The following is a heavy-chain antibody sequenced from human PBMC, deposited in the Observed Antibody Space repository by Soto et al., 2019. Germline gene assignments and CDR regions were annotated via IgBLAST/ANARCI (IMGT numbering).Heavy chain of an antibody. J-gene: IGHJ4*02. D-gene: IGHD3-22*01. Sequence: GASVKVSCKASGYTFTSYYMHWVRQAPGQGLKWMGIINPSGGSTSYAQKFQGRVTMTRDTSTSTVYMELSSLRSEDTAVYYCAMENRSPYYYDSSGYQIDYWGQGTLVTVSS. CDR1: GYTFTSYY. CDR3: AMENRSPYYYDSSGYQIDY. V-gene: IGHV1-46*01. CDR2: INPSGGST.